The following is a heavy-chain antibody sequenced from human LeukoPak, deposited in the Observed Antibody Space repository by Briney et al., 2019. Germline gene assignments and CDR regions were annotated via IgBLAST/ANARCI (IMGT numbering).Heavy chain of an antibody. CDR1: GFIFDDYG. J-gene: IGHJ4*02. V-gene: IGHV3-9*01. CDR3: ARANSGWHEN. CDR2: INWNSDSV. Sequence: GGSLRLSCAASGFIFDDYGMHWVRQAPGKGLEWVSGINWNSDSVGYADSVKGRFTISRDNSKNTLYLQMNSLRAEDTAVYYCARANSGWHENWGQGTLVTVSS. D-gene: IGHD6-19*01.